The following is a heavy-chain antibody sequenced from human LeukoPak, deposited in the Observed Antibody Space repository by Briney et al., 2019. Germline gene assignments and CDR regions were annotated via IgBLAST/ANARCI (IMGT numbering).Heavy chain of an antibody. V-gene: IGHV4-59*01. J-gene: IGHJ4*02. CDR3: ARVDGQHYYGSGSYTFDY. D-gene: IGHD3-10*01. CDR1: GGSISSYY. Sequence: PSETLSLTCTVSGGSISSYYWSWIRQPPGRGLEWIGYIYYSGSTNYNPSLKSRVTISVDTSMNQFSLKLSSVTAADTAVYYCARVDGQHYYGSGSYTFDYWGQGTLVTVSS. CDR2: IYYSGST.